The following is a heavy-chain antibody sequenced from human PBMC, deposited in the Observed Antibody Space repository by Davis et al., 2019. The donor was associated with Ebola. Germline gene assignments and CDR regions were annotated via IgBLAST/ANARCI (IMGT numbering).Heavy chain of an antibody. CDR3: AKVLGSGSYGY. CDR1: GFTFSSYA. V-gene: IGHV3-23*01. Sequence: GESLKISCAASGFTFSSYAMSWVRQAPGKGLEWVSAISGSGGSTYYADSVKGRFTISRDNSKNTLYLQMNSLRAEDTAVYYCAKVLGSGSYGYWGQGTLVTVSS. CDR2: ISGSGGST. D-gene: IGHD1-26*01. J-gene: IGHJ4*02.